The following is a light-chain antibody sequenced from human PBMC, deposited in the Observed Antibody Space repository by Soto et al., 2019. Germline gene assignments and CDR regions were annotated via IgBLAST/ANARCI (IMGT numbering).Light chain of an antibody. CDR2: NAA. CDR3: QQYSDFST. V-gene: IGKV1-5*01. CDR1: QSISSW. J-gene: IGKJ1*01. Sequence: DIQMTQSPSTLSASVGDRVTITCRASQSISSWLAWYQQKPGKAPKLLIFNAATLESGVPSRFFGSGSGTEFTLTISSLQPDDFGTYYCQQYSDFSTFGQGTKV.